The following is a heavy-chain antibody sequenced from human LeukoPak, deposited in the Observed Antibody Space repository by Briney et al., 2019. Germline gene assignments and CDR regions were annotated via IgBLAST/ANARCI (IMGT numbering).Heavy chain of an antibody. Sequence: ASVKVSCKASGYTFTSYGISWVRQAPGQGLEWMGWISAYNGNTNYAQKLQGRVTMTTDTSTSTAYIELRSLRSDDTAVYYCARDAYDILTGYYFDYWGQGTLVTVSS. CDR3: ARDAYDILTGYYFDY. J-gene: IGHJ4*02. CDR1: GYTFTSYG. CDR2: ISAYNGNT. D-gene: IGHD3-9*01. V-gene: IGHV1-18*01.